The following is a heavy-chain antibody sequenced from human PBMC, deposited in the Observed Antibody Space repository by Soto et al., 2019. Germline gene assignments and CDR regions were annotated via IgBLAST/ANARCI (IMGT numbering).Heavy chain of an antibody. Sequence: PGGSLRLSCAASGFTFSSYAMSWVRQAPEKGLEWVSAVSGSGDSTYYTDSVKGRFTISRDNSKNTLYLQMNSLRAEDTAVYFCAKDSRSTAAAGTEVYWGQGTLVTVSS. D-gene: IGHD6-13*01. V-gene: IGHV3-23*01. J-gene: IGHJ4*02. CDR1: GFTFSSYA. CDR2: VSGSGDST. CDR3: AKDSRSTAAAGTEVY.